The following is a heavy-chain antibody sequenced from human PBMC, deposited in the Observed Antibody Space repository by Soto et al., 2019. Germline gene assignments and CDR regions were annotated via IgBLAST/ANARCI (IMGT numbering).Heavy chain of an antibody. CDR3: ARLGCNSTSCYTRWFDP. J-gene: IGHJ5*02. CDR2: IFHTGST. Sequence: LSLTCSVSGGSISSGGYSWSWIRQPPGKGLEWIGNIFHTGSTYYNPSLKSRVTMSVDRSKNEFSLKLSSVTAADTAVYYCARLGCNSTSCYTRWFDPWGQGTLVTVSS. CDR1: GGSISSGGYS. V-gene: IGHV4-30-2*01. D-gene: IGHD2-2*02.